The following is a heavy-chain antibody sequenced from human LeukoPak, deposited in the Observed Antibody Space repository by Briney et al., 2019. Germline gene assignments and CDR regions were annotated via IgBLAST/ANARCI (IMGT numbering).Heavy chain of an antibody. J-gene: IGHJ4*02. V-gene: IGHV3-23*01. D-gene: IGHD3-10*01. CDR3: AKGNYLGRGDYFDY. CDR2: VSGSGGST. Sequence: GGSLRLSCAATGLTFSSYAMNWVRQAPGKGLEWVSAVSGSGGSTYYADSVKGRFTISRDNSENTLHLQMNSLRAEETAVYYCAKGNYLGRGDYFDYWGQGTLVTVSS. CDR1: GLTFSSYA.